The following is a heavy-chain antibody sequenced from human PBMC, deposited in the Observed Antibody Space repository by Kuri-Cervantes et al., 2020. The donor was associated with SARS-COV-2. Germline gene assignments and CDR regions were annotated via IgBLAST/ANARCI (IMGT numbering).Heavy chain of an antibody. CDR1: GGSISSYYW. V-gene: IGHV2-26*01. D-gene: IGHD6-6*01. CDR3: AHGYSSSSFHY. CDR2: IFSNDEK. J-gene: IGHJ4*02. Sequence: ETLSLTCTVSGGSISSYYWSWIRRPPGKALECLAHIFSNDEKSYSTSLKSRLTISKDTSKNQVVLTMTNMDPVDTATYYCAHGYSSSSFHYWGQGTLVTVSS.